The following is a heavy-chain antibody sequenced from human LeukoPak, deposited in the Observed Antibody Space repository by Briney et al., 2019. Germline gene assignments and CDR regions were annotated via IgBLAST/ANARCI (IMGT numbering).Heavy chain of an antibody. CDR2: ISGYNGNT. J-gene: IGHJ4*02. D-gene: IGHD4-17*01. CDR1: GYNLSSYA. CDR3: ARDPDYGEIPGNY. Sequence: GASVKVSCRASGYNLSSYAITWVRQAPGQGLEWMGWISGYNGNTNYAQKVQGRVTMTTDTSTNTAYMELRSLRSDDTAVYYCARDPDYGEIPGNYWGQGTLVIVSS. V-gene: IGHV1-18*01.